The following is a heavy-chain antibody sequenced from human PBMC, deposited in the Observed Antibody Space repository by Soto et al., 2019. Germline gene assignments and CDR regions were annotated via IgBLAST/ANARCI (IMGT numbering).Heavy chain of an antibody. D-gene: IGHD3-10*01. CDR1: GFAFSSYG. V-gene: IGHV3-33*01. Sequence: PGGSLRLSCAASGFAFSSYGMHWVRQAPGKGLEWVAVIWYDGSNKYYADSVKGRFTISRDNSKNTLYLQMNSLRAEDTAVYYCARGDYGSGSYYYYYYGMDVWGQGTTVTVSS. CDR2: IWYDGSNK. J-gene: IGHJ6*02. CDR3: ARGDYGSGSYYYYYYGMDV.